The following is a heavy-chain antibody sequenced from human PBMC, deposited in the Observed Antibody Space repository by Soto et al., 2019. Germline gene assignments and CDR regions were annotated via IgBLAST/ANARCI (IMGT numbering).Heavy chain of an antibody. CDR1: GGSISSSNW. V-gene: IGHV4-4*02. J-gene: IGHJ5*02. D-gene: IGHD3-22*01. Sequence: TSETLSLTCAVSGGSISSSNWWSWVRQPPGKGLEWIGEIYHSGSTNYNPSLKSRVTISVDKSKNQFSLKLSSVTAADTAVYYCAGSTGYYDSSGYPNWFDTWGQGTLVTVSS. CDR3: AGSTGYYDSSGYPNWFDT. CDR2: IYHSGST.